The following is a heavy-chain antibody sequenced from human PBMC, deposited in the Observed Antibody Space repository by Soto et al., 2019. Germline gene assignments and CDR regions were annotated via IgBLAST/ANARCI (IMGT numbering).Heavy chain of an antibody. V-gene: IGHV3-30*03. CDR3: ATDGLELRPTFRFMDS. Sequence: QVHLVESGGGVVKPGGSLRLSCSASGFSFSTYGLHWVRQAPGKGLEWVAVVAFDGSTKYYADSVRGRFTISRDNSKNTLYLQMNSLSTDDTAVYYCATDGLELRPTFRFMDSWGQGTVVSVSS. D-gene: IGHD1-7*01. CDR2: VAFDGSTK. J-gene: IGHJ4*02. CDR1: GFSFSTYG.